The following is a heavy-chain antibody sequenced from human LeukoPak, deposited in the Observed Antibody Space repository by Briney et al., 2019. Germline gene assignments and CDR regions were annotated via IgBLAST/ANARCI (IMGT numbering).Heavy chain of an antibody. CDR1: GGTFGSYA. CDR3: ARALEGSGSYPYNWFDP. V-gene: IGHV1-69*01. Sequence: SVKVSCKASGGTFGSYAISWVRQAPGQGLEWMGGIIPIFGTANYAQKFQGRVTITADESTSTAYMELSSLRSEDTAVYYCARALEGSGSYPYNWFDPWGQGTLVTVSS. CDR2: IIPIFGTA. J-gene: IGHJ5*02. D-gene: IGHD3-10*01.